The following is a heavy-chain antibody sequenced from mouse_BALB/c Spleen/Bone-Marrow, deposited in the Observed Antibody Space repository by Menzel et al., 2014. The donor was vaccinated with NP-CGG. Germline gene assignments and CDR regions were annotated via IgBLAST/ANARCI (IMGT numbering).Heavy chain of an antibody. J-gene: IGHJ4*01. D-gene: IGHD2-1*01. CDR2: ISIYYDNT. V-gene: IGHV1-67*01. CDR3: ARDGNYDYYGMDY. CDR1: GYTFTDYA. Sequence: SGPELVRPGESVKISCKGSGYTFTDYAMHWVKQSHAKSLEWIGVISIYYDNTNYSQKFEGKATMTLDISSGTAYMELARLTSEDSAIYYCARDGNYDYYGMDYWGQGTSVTVSS.